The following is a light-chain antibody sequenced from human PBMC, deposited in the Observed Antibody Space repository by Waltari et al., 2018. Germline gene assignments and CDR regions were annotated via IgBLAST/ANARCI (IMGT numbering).Light chain of an antibody. J-gene: IGKJ4*01. V-gene: IGKV2-29*02. CDR3: MQGIHLPLT. CDR1: QSLLESDGKTY. CDR2: DVS. Sequence: ETVMTQTPVSLSVTPGQPASMSCTSRQSLLESDGKTYLHWYLQKPGQSPQLLIYDVSSRFSGVPDRFSGSGSGTDFTLRISRVEAEDVGVYYCMQGIHLPLTFGGGTKVEMK.